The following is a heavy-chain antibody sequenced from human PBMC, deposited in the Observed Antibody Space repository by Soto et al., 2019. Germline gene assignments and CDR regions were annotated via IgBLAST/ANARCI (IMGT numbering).Heavy chain of an antibody. J-gene: IGHJ4*02. Sequence: VGSLRLSCAASGFTFSSYGMHWVRQAPGKGLEWVAVISYDGSNKYYADSVKGRFTISRDNSKNTLYLQMNSLRAEDTAVYYCAKGGERGYSYGLEYYFDYWGQGTLVTVSS. CDR1: GFTFSSYG. CDR3: AKGGERGYSYGLEYYFDY. D-gene: IGHD5-18*01. CDR2: ISYDGSNK. V-gene: IGHV3-30*18.